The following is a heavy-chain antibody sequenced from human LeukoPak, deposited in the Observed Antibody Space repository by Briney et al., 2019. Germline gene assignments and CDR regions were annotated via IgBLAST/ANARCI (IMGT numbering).Heavy chain of an antibody. CDR3: ARVYLWFGEFDY. V-gene: IGHV3-7*01. CDR2: IKQDGSEK. Sequence: GSLRLSCGASGFTFSSYWMSWVRQAPGKGLEWVANIKQDGSEKYYVDSVKGRFTISRDNAKNSLYLQMNSLRAEDTAVYYCARVYLWFGEFDYWGQGTLVTVSP. CDR1: GFTFSSYW. D-gene: IGHD3-10*01. J-gene: IGHJ4*02.